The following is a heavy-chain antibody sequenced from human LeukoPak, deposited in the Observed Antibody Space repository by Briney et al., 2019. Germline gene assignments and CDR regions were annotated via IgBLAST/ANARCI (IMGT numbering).Heavy chain of an antibody. CDR1: GFTFSSYE. J-gene: IGHJ5*02. CDR2: ISSSGSTI. Sequence: GGSLRLSCAASGFTFSSYEMNWVRQAPGKGLEWVSYISSSGSTIYYADSVKGRFTISRDNSKNTLYLQMNSLRAEDTAVYYCARGGSSSSSWYWFDPWGQGTLVTVSS. V-gene: IGHV3-48*03. D-gene: IGHD6-13*01. CDR3: ARGGSSSSSWYWFDP.